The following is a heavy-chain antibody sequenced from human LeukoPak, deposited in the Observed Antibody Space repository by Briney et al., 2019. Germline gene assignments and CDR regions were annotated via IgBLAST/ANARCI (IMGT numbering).Heavy chain of an antibody. CDR3: ARGRGGVRCFGP. J-gene: IGHJ5*02. Sequence: SETLSLTCTVSGYSISSGHYGGWIRQRPGKGLEWIGCIYYSGSPYYNPSLRSRVHIYVDASKHHFSAKLNSVTAAHSAVYYCARGRGGVRCFGPGGQGNLVTVSS. CDR1: GYSISSGHY. CDR2: IYYSGSP. D-gene: IGHD3-10*01. V-gene: IGHV4-38-2*02.